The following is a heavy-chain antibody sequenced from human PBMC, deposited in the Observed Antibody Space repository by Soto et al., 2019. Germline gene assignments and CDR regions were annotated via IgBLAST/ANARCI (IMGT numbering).Heavy chain of an antibody. V-gene: IGHV3-74*01. J-gene: IGHJ3*02. CDR3: ARKDVFWSGRTSQNSFYI. D-gene: IGHD3-3*01. CDR1: GFTFSSYW. CDR2: ITSDGSST. Sequence: EVQLVESGGGLVQPGGSLRLSCAASGFTFSSYWMHWVRHAPGKGLVWVSRITSDGSSTSYADSVKGRFTSSRDNAKNTLYLQMSSLRAENTAVYYCARKDVFWSGRTSQNSFYIWGQGTMVTVSS.